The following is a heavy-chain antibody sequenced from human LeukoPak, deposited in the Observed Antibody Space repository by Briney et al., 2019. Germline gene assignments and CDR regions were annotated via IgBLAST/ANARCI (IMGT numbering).Heavy chain of an antibody. J-gene: IGHJ4*02. D-gene: IGHD6-6*01. CDR3: AKDAYSSSYRLIGY. CDR2: ISGSGGST. Sequence: AGGSLRLSCAASGFDFSSYAMTWVRQAPGKGLEWVSVISGSGGSTYYADSVKGRFTISRDNSKNTLFLQMNSLRAEDSAVYYCAKDAYSSSYRLIGYWGQGTLVTVSS. V-gene: IGHV3-23*01. CDR1: GFDFSSYA.